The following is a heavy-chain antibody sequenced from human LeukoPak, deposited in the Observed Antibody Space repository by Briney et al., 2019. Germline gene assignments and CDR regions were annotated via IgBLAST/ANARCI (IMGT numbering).Heavy chain of an antibody. CDR3: ARERMTTVTTDYYYYMDV. CDR1: GYTFTGYY. CDR2: INPNSGGT. J-gene: IGHJ6*03. D-gene: IGHD4-17*01. Sequence: ASVKVSCKASGYTFTGYYMHWVRQAPGHGLEWMGRINPNSGGTNYAQKFQGRVTMTRDTSISTAYMELSRLRSDDTAVYYCARERMTTVTTDYYYYMDVWGKGTTVTVSS. V-gene: IGHV1-2*06.